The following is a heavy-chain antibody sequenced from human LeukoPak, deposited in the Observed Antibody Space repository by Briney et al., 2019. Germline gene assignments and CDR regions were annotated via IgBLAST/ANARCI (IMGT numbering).Heavy chain of an antibody. CDR3: ARLYCGGDCYTQFDY. Sequence: KPSGTLSLTCAVSGYSISSGYYWGWIRQPPGKGLEWIGSIYHSGSTYYNPSLKSRVTISVDTSKNQFSLKLSSVTAADTAVYYCARLYCGGDCYTQFDYWGQGTLVTVSS. V-gene: IGHV4-38-2*01. CDR2: IYHSGST. D-gene: IGHD2-21*01. CDR1: GYSISSGYY. J-gene: IGHJ4*02.